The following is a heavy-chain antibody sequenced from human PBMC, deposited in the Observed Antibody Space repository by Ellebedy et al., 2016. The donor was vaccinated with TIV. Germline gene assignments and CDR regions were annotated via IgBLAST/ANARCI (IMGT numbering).Heavy chain of an antibody. D-gene: IGHD3-16*01. V-gene: IGHV3-23*01. CDR2: IGGDDHT. CDR1: GFNFDSNA. Sequence: PGGSLRLSCVASGFNFDSNAMSWVRQTPGKGLEWVAGIGGDDHTHYAHFVECRFTISRDRSKSTLHLEMSRLRVEDTAVYYCAKDLSWWSANDYWGQGALVTVSS. J-gene: IGHJ4*02. CDR3: AKDLSWWSANDY.